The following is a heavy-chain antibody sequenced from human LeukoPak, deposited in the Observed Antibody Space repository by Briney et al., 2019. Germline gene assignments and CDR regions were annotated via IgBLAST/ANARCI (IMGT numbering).Heavy chain of an antibody. D-gene: IGHD3-22*01. J-gene: IGHJ4*02. CDR1: GGTFSSYT. Sequence: ASVKVSCKASGGTFSSYTISWVRQAPGQGLGWMGRIIPILGIANYAQKFQGRVTITADKSTSTAYMELSSLRSEDTAVYYCARGGRYYYDSSGYFRYFDYWGQGTLVTVSS. V-gene: IGHV1-69*02. CDR3: ARGGRYYYDSSGYFRYFDY. CDR2: IIPILGIA.